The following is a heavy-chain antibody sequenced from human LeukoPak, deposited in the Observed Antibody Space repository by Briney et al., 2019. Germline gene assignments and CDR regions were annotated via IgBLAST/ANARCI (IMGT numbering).Heavy chain of an antibody. CDR3: ARRGDIVVVPAAIGYFDY. V-gene: IGHV4-34*01. Sequence: SETLSLTCAVSGDSISSGGYYWSWIRQPPGKGLEWIGEINHSGSTNYNPSLKSRVTISVDTSKNQFSLKLSSVTAADTAVYYCARRGDIVVVPAAIGYFDYWGQGTLVTVSS. CDR1: GDSISSGGYY. D-gene: IGHD2-2*01. J-gene: IGHJ4*02. CDR2: INHSGST.